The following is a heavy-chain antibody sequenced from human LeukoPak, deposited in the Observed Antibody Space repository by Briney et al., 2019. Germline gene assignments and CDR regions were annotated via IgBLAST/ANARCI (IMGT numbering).Heavy chain of an antibody. CDR1: GYTFTGYY. CDR2: INPNSGGT. CDR3: ALFGYCSSTSCYNIAPYFDY. V-gene: IGHV1-2*02. D-gene: IGHD2-2*02. J-gene: IGHJ4*02. Sequence: ASVKVSCKASGYTFTGYYMHWVRQAPGQVLEWMGWINPNSGGTNYAQKFQGRVTMTRDTSISTAYMELSRLRSDDTAVYYCALFGYCSSTSCYNIAPYFDYWGQGTLVTVSS.